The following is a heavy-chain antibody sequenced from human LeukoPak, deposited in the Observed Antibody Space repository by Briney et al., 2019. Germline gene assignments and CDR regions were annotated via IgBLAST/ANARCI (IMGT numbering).Heavy chain of an antibody. CDR2: IYTSGSN. D-gene: IGHD3-3*01. Sequence: SETLSLTCTVSGGSISSGSYYWSWIRQPAGKGMEWIGRIYTSGSNNYSHSFKSGVTISVDTSKNQFSLKLSSVTAADTAVYYCARGTYYDFWSGYFQNNWFDPWGQGTLVTVSS. V-gene: IGHV4-61*02. CDR3: ARGTYYDFWSGYFQNNWFDP. J-gene: IGHJ5*02. CDR1: GGSISSGSYY.